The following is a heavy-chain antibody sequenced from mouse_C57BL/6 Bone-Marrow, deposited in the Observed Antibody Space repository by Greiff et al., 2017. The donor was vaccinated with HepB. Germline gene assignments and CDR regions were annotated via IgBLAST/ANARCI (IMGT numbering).Heavy chain of an antibody. J-gene: IGHJ4*01. D-gene: IGHD2-4*01. CDR2: IWTGGGT. CDR1: GFSLTSYA. CDR3: ARIDYDGPYAMDY. Sequence: VNLVESGPGLVAPSQSLSITCTVSGFSLTSYAISWVRQPPGKGLEWLGVIWTGGGTNYNSALKSRLSISKDNSKSQVFLKMNSLQTDDTARYYCARIDYDGPYAMDYWGQGTSVTVSS. V-gene: IGHV2-9-1*01.